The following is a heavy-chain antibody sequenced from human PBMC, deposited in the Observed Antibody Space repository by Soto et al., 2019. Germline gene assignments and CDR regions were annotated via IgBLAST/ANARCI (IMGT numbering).Heavy chain of an antibody. Sequence: EVQLLEYGGGLVQPGVSLRLSCAASGFTFDNYAMSWVRQAPGKGLEWVSTISDSGGSTYYLDSVKGRFTISRDNSKNTLYLQMNSLRADDTAVYYCATTGYQVLHPTDYWDQGALVIVSS. V-gene: IGHV3-23*01. D-gene: IGHD2-2*01. J-gene: IGHJ4*02. CDR1: GFTFDNYA. CDR2: ISDSGGST. CDR3: ATTGYQVLHPTDY.